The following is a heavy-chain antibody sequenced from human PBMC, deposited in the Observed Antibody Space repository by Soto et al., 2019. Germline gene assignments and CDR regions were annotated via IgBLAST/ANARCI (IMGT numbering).Heavy chain of an antibody. V-gene: IGHV4-34*01. CDR2: INHSGST. D-gene: IGHD2-2*01. Sequence: SDTLSLTCAVYGGSFSGYYWSWIRQPPGKGLEWIGEINHSGSTNYNPSLKSRVTISVDTSKNQFSLKLSSVTAADTAVYYCARAPGIVVVPAATFSGVWGKGTTVTVSS. J-gene: IGHJ6*04. CDR1: GGSFSGYY. CDR3: ARAPGIVVVPAATFSGV.